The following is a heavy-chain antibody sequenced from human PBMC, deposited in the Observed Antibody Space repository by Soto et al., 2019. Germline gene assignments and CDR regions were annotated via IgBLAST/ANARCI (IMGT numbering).Heavy chain of an antibody. V-gene: IGHV3-23*01. CDR3: AKEGGSRRYFDY. CDR1: GFTFSSYA. CDR2: ISGSGGST. D-gene: IGHD3-16*01. J-gene: IGHJ4*02. Sequence: LSLTCAASGFTFSSYAMSWVRQAPGKGLEWVSAISGSGGSTYYADSVKGRFTISRDNSKNTLYLQMNSLRAEDTAVYYCAKEGGSRRYFDYWGQGTLVTVSS.